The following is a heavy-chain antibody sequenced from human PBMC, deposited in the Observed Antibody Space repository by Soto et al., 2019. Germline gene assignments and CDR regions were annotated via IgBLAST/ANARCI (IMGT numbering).Heavy chain of an antibody. CDR1: GGSISSYY. CDR2: IYYSGST. Sequence: PSETLSLTCTVSGGSISSYYWSWIRQRPGKGLEWIGYIYYSGSTNYNPSLKSRVTISVDTSKNQFSLKLSSVTAADTAVYYCARSSYYDSSGYWPLNYYYYGMDVWGQGTTVTVSS. J-gene: IGHJ6*02. CDR3: ARSSYYDSSGYWPLNYYYYGMDV. D-gene: IGHD3-22*01. V-gene: IGHV4-59*01.